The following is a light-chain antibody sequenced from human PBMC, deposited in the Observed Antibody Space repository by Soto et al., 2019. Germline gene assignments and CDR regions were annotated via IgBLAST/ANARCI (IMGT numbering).Light chain of an antibody. CDR1: QSVSSN. J-gene: IGKJ4*01. CDR3: QQYNNWPPLT. V-gene: IGKV3-15*01. Sequence: EIVMTQSPATLSVSPGERATLSCRASQSVSSNLAWYQQKPGQAPRLLIYGASTRATGIPARFSGSGTGTEFTLTNSGLQSEDFAVYYCQQYNNWPPLTFGGGTKVEIK. CDR2: GAS.